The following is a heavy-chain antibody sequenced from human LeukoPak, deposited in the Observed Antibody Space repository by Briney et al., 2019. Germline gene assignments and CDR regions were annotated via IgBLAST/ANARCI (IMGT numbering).Heavy chain of an antibody. CDR2: IYHSGST. V-gene: IGHV4-38-2*01. CDR1: GYSTSSGYY. CDR3: ARCHYSQLHGGRAFDI. Sequence: SETLSLTCAVSGYSTSSGYYWGWIRQPPGKGLEWIGSIYHSGSTYYNPSLKSRVTISVDTSKNQFSLKLSSVTAADTAVYYCARCHYSQLHGGRAFDIWGQGTMVTVSS. J-gene: IGHJ3*02. D-gene: IGHD2-2*01.